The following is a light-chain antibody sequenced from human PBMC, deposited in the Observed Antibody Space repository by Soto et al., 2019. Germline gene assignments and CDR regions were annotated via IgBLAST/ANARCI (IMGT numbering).Light chain of an antibody. V-gene: IGKV3-15*01. CDR3: QQYNNWPWT. CDR2: GAS. CDR1: QSVSSSY. Sequence: EIVLTQSPDTLSLSPGERATLSCSASQSVSSSYLAWYQQKPGQAPRLLIYGASTRATGIPARFTGDGSGTEFTLTISSLQSEDFAVYYCQQYNNWPWTFGQGTKVDIK. J-gene: IGKJ1*01.